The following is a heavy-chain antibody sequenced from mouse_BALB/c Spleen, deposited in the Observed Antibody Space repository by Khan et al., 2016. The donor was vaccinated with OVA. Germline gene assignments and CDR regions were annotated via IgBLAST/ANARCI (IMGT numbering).Heavy chain of an antibody. Sequence: EVQLQESGPGLVKPSQSLSLTCTVFGYSITSDYAWNWIRQFPGNKLEWVGYITYSGSTSYTPSLKSRISITRDTSKNQFFLHLNSVTTEDTATYYRTRGRAYWGQGTLVTVSA. CDR3: TRGRAY. J-gene: IGHJ3*01. CDR1: GYSITSDYA. D-gene: IGHD3-3*01. V-gene: IGHV3-2*02. CDR2: ITYSGST.